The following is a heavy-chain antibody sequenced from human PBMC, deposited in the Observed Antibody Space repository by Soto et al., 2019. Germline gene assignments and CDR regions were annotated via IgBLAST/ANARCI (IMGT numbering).Heavy chain of an antibody. CDR1: GGSISSYY. Sequence: SETLSLTCTVSGGSISSYYWSWIRQSPGKGLQWIGYIYYTGSTNYNPSLKSRVTMSLDTSKNQFSLNLDSVTAADTAVYYCAKGGYFYGSARPYTMDVWGQGTTVT. D-gene: IGHD3-10*01. J-gene: IGHJ6*02. CDR2: IYYTGST. CDR3: AKGGYFYGSARPYTMDV. V-gene: IGHV4-59*08.